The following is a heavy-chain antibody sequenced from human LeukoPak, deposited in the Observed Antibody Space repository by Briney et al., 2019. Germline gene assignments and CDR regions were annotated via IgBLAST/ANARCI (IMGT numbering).Heavy chain of an antibody. D-gene: IGHD2-2*01. V-gene: IGHV4-4*07. CDR3: ARGARYYCSRTSCYFDY. CDR1: VGSISGYY. CDR2: VYSSGTA. Sequence: SETLSLTCTVSVGSISGYYWTWIRQPAGKGLEWVGRVYSSGTAYYNPSLESRVTISLDTTNNQFSLRMTSMTAADTAVYYCARGARYYCSRTSCYFDYWGQGTLVTVSS. J-gene: IGHJ4*02.